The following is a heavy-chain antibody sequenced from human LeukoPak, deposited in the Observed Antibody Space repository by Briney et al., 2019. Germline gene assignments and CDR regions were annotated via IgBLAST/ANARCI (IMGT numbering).Heavy chain of an antibody. J-gene: IGHJ6*02. V-gene: IGHV3-21*01. CDR1: GFTFSSYS. Sequence: KPGGSLRLSCAASGFTFSSYSMNWVRQAPGKGLEWVSPISSSSSYIYYADSVKGRFTISRDNAKNSLYLQMNSLRAEDTAVYYCARDGIAWFGDSLLYYGMDVWGQGTTVTVSS. CDR2: ISSSSSYI. D-gene: IGHD3-10*01. CDR3: ARDGIAWFGDSLLYYGMDV.